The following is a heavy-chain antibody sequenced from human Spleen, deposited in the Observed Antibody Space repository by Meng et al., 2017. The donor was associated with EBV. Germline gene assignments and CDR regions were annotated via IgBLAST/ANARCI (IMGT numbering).Heavy chain of an antibody. J-gene: IGHJ4*02. CDR1: GGSVRSASYY. D-gene: IGHD3-10*01. CDR3: ARLFYYGSGRLKFDF. CDR2: IHYSGNP. V-gene: IGHV4-61*01. Sequence: VPLHESGPGVLKPSETLPLTCTVSGGSVRSASYYWTWIRQPPGKALEWIGYIHYSGNPNYNSSLKRRVTISVDMSKNQFSLRLSSVTAADTAVYYCARLFYYGSGRLKFDFWGQGTLVTVSS.